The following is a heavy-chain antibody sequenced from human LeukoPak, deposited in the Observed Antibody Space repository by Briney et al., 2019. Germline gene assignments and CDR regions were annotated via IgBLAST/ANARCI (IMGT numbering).Heavy chain of an antibody. J-gene: IGHJ4*02. CDR2: IWYDGSNK. CDR1: GFTFISYG. D-gene: IGHD1-26*01. Sequence: GGSLRLSCAASGFTFISYGMHWVRQAPGKGLEWVAVIWYDGSNKYYADSVKGRFTISRDNSKNTLYLQMNSLRAEDTAVYYCATRLVGATNFDYWGQGTLVTVSS. V-gene: IGHV3-33*01. CDR3: ATRLVGATNFDY.